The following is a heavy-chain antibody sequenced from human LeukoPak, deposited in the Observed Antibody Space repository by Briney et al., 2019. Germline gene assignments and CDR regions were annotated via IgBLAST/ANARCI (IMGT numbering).Heavy chain of an antibody. Sequence: PGGSLRLSCAASGFTVSSYYMSWVRQAPGKGLEWVSVVHSIGTTSYADSVKGRFTISRDNSKNTLYLQMNSLRAEDTAVYYCASAVYSGSYHVGESDYWGQGTLVTVSS. CDR2: VHSIGTT. CDR1: GFTVSSYY. V-gene: IGHV3-53*01. D-gene: IGHD1-26*01. J-gene: IGHJ4*02. CDR3: ASAVYSGSYHVGESDY.